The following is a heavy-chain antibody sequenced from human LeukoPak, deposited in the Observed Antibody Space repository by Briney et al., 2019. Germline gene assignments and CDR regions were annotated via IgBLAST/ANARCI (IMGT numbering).Heavy chain of an antibody. V-gene: IGHV4-59*01. J-gene: IGHJ3*02. CDR3: ASTYGDRDAFDI. Sequence: SETLSLTSTVSVGSISSYYWSCSRQPPGGGVWWSGYIYYSRSTSYNPSLKSRVTISVDTSKNQFSLKLSYVSAADTAVYYCASTYGDRDAFDIWGQGTMVTV. D-gene: IGHD4-17*01. CDR2: IYYSRST. CDR1: VGSISSYY.